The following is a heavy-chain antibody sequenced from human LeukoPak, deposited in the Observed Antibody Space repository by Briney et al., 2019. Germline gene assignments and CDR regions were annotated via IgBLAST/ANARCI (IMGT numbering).Heavy chain of an antibody. CDR1: GGSISSYY. V-gene: IGHV4-59*01. CDR3: AREGIAVAGSFDY. CDR2: IYYSGST. J-gene: IGHJ4*02. D-gene: IGHD6-19*01. Sequence: SETLSLTCTVSGGSISSYYWSWIRQPPGKGLEWIGYIYYSGSTNYNPSLKSRVTISVDTSKNQFSLKLSSVTAADTAVYYCAREGIAVAGSFDYWGQGTLVTVSS.